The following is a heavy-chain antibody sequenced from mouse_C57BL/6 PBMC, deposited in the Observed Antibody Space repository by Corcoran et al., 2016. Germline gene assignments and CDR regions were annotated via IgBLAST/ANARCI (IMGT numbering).Heavy chain of an antibody. J-gene: IGHJ1*03. CDR2: INTYSGVP. CDR1: GYTFTTYG. Sequence: QIQLVQSGPELKKPGETVKISCKASGYTFTTYGMSWVKQAPGKGLKWMGWINTYSGVPTYADDFKGRFAFSLETSASTAYLQINNLKNEDTATYFCARVTTVVARYWYFDVWGTGTTVTVSS. V-gene: IGHV9-3*01. D-gene: IGHD1-1*01. CDR3: ARVTTVVARYWYFDV.